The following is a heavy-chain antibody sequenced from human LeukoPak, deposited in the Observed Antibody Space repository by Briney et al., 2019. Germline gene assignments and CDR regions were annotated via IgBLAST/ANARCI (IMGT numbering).Heavy chain of an antibody. J-gene: IGHJ6*03. V-gene: IGHV4-39*07. CDR1: GGSISSSSYD. D-gene: IGHD6-13*01. CDR3: ASLVSSSWDYYYYYYMDV. CDR2: IYYSGST. Sequence: SETLSLTCTVSGGSISSSSYDWGWIRQPPGKGLEWIGSIYYSGSTYYNPCLKSRVTISVDTSKNQFSLKLSSVTAADTAVYYCASLVSSSWDYYYYYYMDVWGKGTTVTVSS.